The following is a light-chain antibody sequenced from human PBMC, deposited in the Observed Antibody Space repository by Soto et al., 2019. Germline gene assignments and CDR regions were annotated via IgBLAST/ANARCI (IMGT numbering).Light chain of an antibody. J-gene: IGKJ3*01. V-gene: IGKV1-9*01. CDR2: GAS. CDR3: QQLNSFPIP. Sequence: IQLTQSPSSLSASVGDRVTISCRASQGIANFLAWYQQKPGKAPKLLIYGASTLQSGVPSRFSGSGSGTDFTLTISSLQPEDVATYYCQQLNSFPIPFGPGTKVDIK. CDR1: QGIANF.